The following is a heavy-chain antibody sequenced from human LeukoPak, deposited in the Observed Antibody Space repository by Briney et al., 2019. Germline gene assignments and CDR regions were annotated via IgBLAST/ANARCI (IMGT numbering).Heavy chain of an antibody. CDR1: GFTFSSFG. Sequence: GGSLRLSCEASGFTFSSFGIFWVRQAPGKGLEWVSSTDTRGGTTTYADSVKGRLTISTDNSKNTVFLQMNSLRAEDTAVYYCARRSCTTADCPLGYWGQGTLVTVSS. V-gene: IGHV3-23*01. D-gene: IGHD2-8*01. CDR3: ARRSCTTADCPLGY. J-gene: IGHJ4*02. CDR2: TDTRGGTT.